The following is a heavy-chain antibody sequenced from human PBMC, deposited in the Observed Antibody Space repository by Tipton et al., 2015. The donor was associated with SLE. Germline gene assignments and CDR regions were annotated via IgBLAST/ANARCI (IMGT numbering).Heavy chain of an antibody. J-gene: IGHJ2*01. D-gene: IGHD3-16*01. CDR3: ARADYGYWYFDL. CDR2: INHSGTT. V-gene: IGHV4-34*01. CDR1: GGSFSGYY. Sequence: TLSLTCAVYGGSFSGYYWSWIRQAPGKGLEWIGEINHSGTTKYNPSLKSRVTISVDTSKNQFSLKLASVTAADTAVYYCARADYGYWYFDLWGRGTLVTVSS.